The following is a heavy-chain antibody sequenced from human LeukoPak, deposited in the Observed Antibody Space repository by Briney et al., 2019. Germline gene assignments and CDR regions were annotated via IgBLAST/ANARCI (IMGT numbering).Heavy chain of an antibody. Sequence: PSETLSLTCTVSGGSVSSGSYYWSWIRQPPGKGLEWIGYIYYSGSTNYNPSLKSRVTISVDTSKNQFSLKLSSVTAADTAVYYCARDSSAGGYSDDAFDIWGQGTTVTVSS. V-gene: IGHV4-61*01. CDR1: GGSVSSGSYY. CDR2: IYYSGST. J-gene: IGHJ3*02. D-gene: IGHD5-18*01. CDR3: ARDSSAGGYSDDAFDI.